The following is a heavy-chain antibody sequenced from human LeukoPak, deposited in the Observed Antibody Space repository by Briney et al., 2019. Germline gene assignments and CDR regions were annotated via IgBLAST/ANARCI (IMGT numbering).Heavy chain of an antibody. CDR1: GFTFSSYG. CDR2: IKTETDGGTT. CDR3: TTRSRIVATQSTDY. Sequence: GRSLRLSCAASGFTFSSYGMHWVRQAPGKGLEWVGRIKTETDGGTTDYAAPVKGRFTISRDDSKNTLYLQMNSLKTEDTAVYYCTTRSRIVATQSTDYWGQGTLVTVSS. D-gene: IGHD5-12*01. J-gene: IGHJ4*02. V-gene: IGHV3-15*01.